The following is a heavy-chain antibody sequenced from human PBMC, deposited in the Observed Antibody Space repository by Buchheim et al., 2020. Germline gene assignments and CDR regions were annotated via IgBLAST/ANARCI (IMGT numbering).Heavy chain of an antibody. D-gene: IGHD3-3*01. J-gene: IGHJ5*02. CDR1: GGSFSGYY. CDR3: ARGQDFWSGFSKHNWFDP. Sequence: QVQLQQWGAGLLKPSETLSLTCAVYGGSFSGYYWSWIRQPPGKGLEWIGEINHSGSTNYNPSLKSRVTISVDTSTNQFSLKLSSVTAADTAVYYCARGQDFWSGFSKHNWFDPWGQGTL. CDR2: INHSGST. V-gene: IGHV4-34*01.